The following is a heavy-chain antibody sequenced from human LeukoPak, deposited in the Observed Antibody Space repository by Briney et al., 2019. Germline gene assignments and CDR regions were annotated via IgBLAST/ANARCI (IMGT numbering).Heavy chain of an antibody. J-gene: IGHJ6*02. V-gene: IGHV3-21*01. CDR3: ARDNRSPSDYYYGMDV. D-gene: IGHD2/OR15-2a*01. Sequence: GGSLRLSCAASGFTFSSYSMNWVRQAPGKGLEWVSSISSSSSYIYYADSVKGRFTISRDNAKNSLYLQMNSLRAEDTAVYYCARDNRSPSDYYYGMDVWGQGTTVTVSS. CDR2: ISSSSSYI. CDR1: GFTFSSYS.